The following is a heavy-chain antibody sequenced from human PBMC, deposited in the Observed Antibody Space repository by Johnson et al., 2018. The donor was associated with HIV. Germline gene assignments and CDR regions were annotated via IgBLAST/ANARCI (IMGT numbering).Heavy chain of an antibody. CDR2: IKQDGSEK. V-gene: IGHV3-7*01. J-gene: IGHJ3*02. Sequence: VHLVESGGGLFQPGGSLRLSCAASGFTFSSYWMSWVRQAPGKGLEWVANIKQDGSEKYYVDSVKGRFTISRDNAKNTLYLQMNSLRAEDTAVDYCAREGDYVWGPGKVSDIWGQGTMVTVSS. D-gene: IGHD3-16*01. CDR1: GFTFSSYW. CDR3: AREGDYVWGPGKVSDI.